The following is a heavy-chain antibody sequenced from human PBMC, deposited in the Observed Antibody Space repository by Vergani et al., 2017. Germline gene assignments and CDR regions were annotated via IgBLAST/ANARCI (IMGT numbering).Heavy chain of an antibody. J-gene: IGHJ6*02. CDR3: AKASPAAIIPRGMDV. V-gene: IGHV3-30*18. CDR1: GFTFSSYG. D-gene: IGHD2-2*01. CDR2: ISYDGSNK. Sequence: QVQLVESGGGVVQPGRSLRLSCAASGFTFSSYGMHWVRQAPGKGLEWVAVISYDGSNKYYADSVKGRFTISRDNSKNTLYLQMNSLRAEDTAVYYCAKASPAAIIPRGMDVWGQGTTVTVSS.